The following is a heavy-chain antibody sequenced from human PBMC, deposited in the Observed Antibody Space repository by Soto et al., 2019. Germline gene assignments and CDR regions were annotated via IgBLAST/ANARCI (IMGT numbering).Heavy chain of an antibody. V-gene: IGHV3-30-3*01. CDR3: ARDQDSGSYHYRALEY. Sequence: QVQLVESGGGVVQPGRSLRLSCAASGFTFSRYAMHWVRQAPGKGLEWVAVISHDGSNKYYADSVKGRFTISRDNSKNTLYLQMNSLRGEDTAVYYCARDQDSGSYHYRALEYWGQGTVVTVSS. D-gene: IGHD1-26*01. CDR1: GFTFSRYA. CDR2: ISHDGSNK. J-gene: IGHJ4*02.